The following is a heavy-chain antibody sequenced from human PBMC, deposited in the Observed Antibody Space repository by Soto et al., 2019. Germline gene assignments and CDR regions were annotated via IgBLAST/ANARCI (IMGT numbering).Heavy chain of an antibody. CDR3: ARAIKVNWNPDH. CDR1: GYLFTSYY. J-gene: IGHJ4*02. Sequence: GASVKVSCKASGYLFTSYYMHWVRQAPGQGPEWMGIVNPNSGGVNYAQKFQGRVTMTRDTSASTVYMELSSLRSGDTAVYYCARAIKVNWNPDHWGQGTLVTVSS. CDR2: VNPNSGGV. V-gene: IGHV1-46*01. D-gene: IGHD1-20*01.